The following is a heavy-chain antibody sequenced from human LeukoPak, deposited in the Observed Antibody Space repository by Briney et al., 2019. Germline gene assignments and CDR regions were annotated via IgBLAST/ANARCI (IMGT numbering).Heavy chain of an antibody. CDR2: MNPNSGNT. D-gene: IGHD5-18*01. J-gene: IGHJ4*02. CDR1: GGAFSSYA. CDR3: ARIGRGYSYGNPYYFDY. V-gene: IGHV1-8*02. Sequence: ASVKVSCKASGGAFSSYAINWVRQATGQGLEWMGWMNPNSGNTGYAQKFQGRVTMTRNTSISTAYMELSSLRSEDTAVYYCARIGRGYSYGNPYYFDYWGQGTLVTVSS.